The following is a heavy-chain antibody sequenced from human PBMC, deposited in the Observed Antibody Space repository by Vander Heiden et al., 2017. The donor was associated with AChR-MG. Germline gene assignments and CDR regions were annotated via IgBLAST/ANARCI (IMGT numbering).Heavy chain of an antibody. D-gene: IGHD6-6*01. J-gene: IGHJ5*02. CDR3: ARTYSSSENWFDP. CDR1: GFPFSSHP. CDR2: ISYDGTNK. Sequence: QVQLVESGGGVVQPGRSLRPSCAAPGFPFSSHPIHWVRQAAGKGPEWVAVISYDGTNKDYADAVKGRFTISRDNSKNTLYLQMKRLRAEDTAVYYCARTYSSSENWFDPWGQGTLVTVSS. V-gene: IGHV3-30*04.